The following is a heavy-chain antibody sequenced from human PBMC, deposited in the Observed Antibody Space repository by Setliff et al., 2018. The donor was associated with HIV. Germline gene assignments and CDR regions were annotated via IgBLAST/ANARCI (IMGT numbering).Heavy chain of an antibody. CDR1: GGSISSSNW. D-gene: IGHD3-3*01. CDR3: ACRMTILGVDSNGWFDP. V-gene: IGHV4-4*02. J-gene: IGHJ5*02. CDR2: IYHSGSA. Sequence: SETLSLTCAVSGGSISSSNWWSWVRQPPGKGLEWIGEIYHSGSANYNPSLKSRVTISVDRSKRQFSLRLTSVTAADTAVYYCACRMTILGVDSNGWFDPWGQGTLVTVSS.